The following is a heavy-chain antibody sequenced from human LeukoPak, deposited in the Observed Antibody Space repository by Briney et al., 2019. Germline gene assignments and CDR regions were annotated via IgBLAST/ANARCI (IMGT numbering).Heavy chain of an antibody. D-gene: IGHD6-13*01. CDR1: GFTFSSYG. V-gene: IGHV3-30*18. CDR3: AKDKGMYSSSWYFDY. CDR2: ISYDGSNK. J-gene: IGHJ4*02. Sequence: GGSLRLSCAASGFTFSSYGMHWVRQAPGKGLEWVAVISYDGSNKYYADSVKGRFTISRDNSKNTLYLQMNSLRAEDTAVYYCAKDKGMYSSSWYFDYWGQGTLVTVSS.